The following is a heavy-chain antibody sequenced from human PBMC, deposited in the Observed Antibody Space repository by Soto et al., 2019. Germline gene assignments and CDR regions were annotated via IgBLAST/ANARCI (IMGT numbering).Heavy chain of an antibody. CDR2: ISSSSSYI. CDR1: GFTFSSYS. CDR3: SSRVTVTNPSRILDY. Sequence: GGSLRLSCAASGFTFSSYSMNWVRQAPGKGPEWVSSISSSSSYIYYADSVKGRFTISRDNAKNSLYLQMNSLRAEDTAVYYCSSRVTVTNPSRILDYWGQGTLVTVSS. J-gene: IGHJ4*02. D-gene: IGHD4-17*01. V-gene: IGHV3-21*01.